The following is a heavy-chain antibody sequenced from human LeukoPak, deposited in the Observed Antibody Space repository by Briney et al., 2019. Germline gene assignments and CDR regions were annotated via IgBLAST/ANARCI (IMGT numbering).Heavy chain of an antibody. CDR2: IYTSGST. CDR1: GGSISGYY. D-gene: IGHD6-13*01. J-gene: IGHJ4*02. Sequence: SETLSLTCSVSGGSISGYYWSWIRQPAGKGLEWIGRIYTSGSTNYNPSLKSRVTMSVDTSKNQFSLKLSSVTAADTAVYYCARHPIAAAPFDYWGQGTLVTVSS. CDR3: ARHPIAAAPFDY. V-gene: IGHV4-4*07.